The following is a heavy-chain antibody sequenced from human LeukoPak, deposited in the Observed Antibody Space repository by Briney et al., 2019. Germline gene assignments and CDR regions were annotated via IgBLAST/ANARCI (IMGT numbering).Heavy chain of an antibody. J-gene: IGHJ5*02. CDR3: ARQYSSSSNWFDP. CDR1: GGSISSYY. CDR2: IYYSGST. D-gene: IGHD6-6*01. V-gene: IGHV4-59*08. Sequence: SETLSLTCTVSGGSISSYYWSWIRQPPGKGLEWIGYIYYSGSTNYNPSLKSRVTISVDTSKNQFSLKLSSVTAADTAVYYCARQYSSSSNWFDPWGQGTLVTVSS.